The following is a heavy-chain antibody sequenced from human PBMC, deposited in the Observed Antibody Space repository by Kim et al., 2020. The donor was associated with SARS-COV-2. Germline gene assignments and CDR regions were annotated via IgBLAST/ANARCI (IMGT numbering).Heavy chain of an antibody. CDR1: GGTFSSYA. CDR2: IIPILGIG. Sequence: SVKVSCKASGGTFSSYAISWVRQAPGQGLEWMGRIIPILGIGNYAQKYQGRVTITADKSTSTAYLELSSLRSEDTAVYYCARHLHPEIKIGEDSLGVFDIWGQGTMVTVSS. V-gene: IGHV1-69*04. CDR3: ARHLHPEIKIGEDSLGVFDI. D-gene: IGHD3-10*01. J-gene: IGHJ3*02.